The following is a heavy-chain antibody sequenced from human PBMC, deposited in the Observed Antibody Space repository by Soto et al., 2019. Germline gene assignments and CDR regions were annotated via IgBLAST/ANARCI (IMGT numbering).Heavy chain of an antibody. Sequence: QAQVVQSGAELRKPGSSVKLSCKASEGTFNSYAIAWVRQAPGQGLEWMGGIIPYYNTLNYAQKFQDRGTITADDSTNTGYMELSSLRSDDTDVYFCASGASRWYPYGFASWAQGTLVTVSS. D-gene: IGHD6-13*01. CDR3: ASGASRWYPYGFAS. V-gene: IGHV1-69*01. CDR2: IIPYYNTL. CDR1: EGTFNSYA. J-gene: IGHJ4*02.